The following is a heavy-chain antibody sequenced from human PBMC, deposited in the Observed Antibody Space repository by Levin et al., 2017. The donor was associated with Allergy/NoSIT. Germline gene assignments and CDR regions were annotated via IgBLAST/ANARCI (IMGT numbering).Heavy chain of an antibody. CDR1: GFTFSSYS. CDR2: ISSSSTSI. Sequence: KPGGSLRLSCAASGFTFSSYSMNWVRQAPGKGLEWVSCISSSSTSIYYADSVKGRFTISRDNAKNSLYLQMNSLRAEDTAVYYCARGNSSGWPNWFDPWGQGTLVTVSS. V-gene: IGHV3-21*01. J-gene: IGHJ5*02. D-gene: IGHD6-19*01. CDR3: ARGNSSGWPNWFDP.